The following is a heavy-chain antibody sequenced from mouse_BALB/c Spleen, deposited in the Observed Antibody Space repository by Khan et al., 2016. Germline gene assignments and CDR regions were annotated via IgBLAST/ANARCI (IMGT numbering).Heavy chain of an antibody. D-gene: IGHD2-1*01. CDR2: ISYSGST. CDR3: ARYGNYAMDY. J-gene: IGHJ4*01. CDR1: GYSITSDYA. Sequence: EVQLQESGPGLVKPSQSLSLTCTVTGYSITSDYAWNWIRQFPGNQLEWMGYISYSGSTSYNPSLTSRISITRDTSKNQFFLQLNSVTTEDTATYYCARYGNYAMDYWGQGTSVTVSS. V-gene: IGHV3-2*02.